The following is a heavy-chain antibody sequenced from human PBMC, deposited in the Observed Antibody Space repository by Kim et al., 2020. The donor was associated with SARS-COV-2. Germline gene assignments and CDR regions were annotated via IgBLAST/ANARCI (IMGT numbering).Heavy chain of an antibody. J-gene: IGHJ2*01. CDR3: AREGAHCSSTSCYCYWHFDL. Sequence: GGSLRLSCAASGFTFSSNAMHWVRQAPGKGLEWVAVISYDGSNEYYADSVKGRFTISRDNSKNTLYLQMNSLRAEDTAVYYCAREGAHCSSTSCYCYWHFDLWGRGTLITVSS. D-gene: IGHD2-2*01. CDR2: ISYDGSNE. V-gene: IGHV3-30-3*01. CDR1: GFTFSSNA.